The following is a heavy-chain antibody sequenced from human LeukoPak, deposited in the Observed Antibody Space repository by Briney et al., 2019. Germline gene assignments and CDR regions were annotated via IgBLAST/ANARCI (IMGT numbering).Heavy chain of an antibody. V-gene: IGHV3-11*01. Sequence: GGSLRLSCAASGFTFSDYYMSWIRQAPGKGLEWLSYISSSGSTIYYADSVKGRFTISRDNAKNSLYLQMNSLRAEGTAVYYCAREVPPKNSFAPWGEGTLVTVSS. CDR1: GFTFSDYY. CDR2: ISSSGSTI. CDR3: AREVPPKNSFAP. J-gene: IGHJ5*02.